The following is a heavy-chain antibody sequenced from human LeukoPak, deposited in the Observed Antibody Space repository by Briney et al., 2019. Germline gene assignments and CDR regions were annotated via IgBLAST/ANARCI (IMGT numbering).Heavy chain of an antibody. CDR3: ARVKDSYYYGSGSHAPDY. J-gene: IGHJ4*02. Sequence: GGSLRLSCAASGFTFSSYWMSWVRQAPGKGLEWVANIKQDGSKKYYVDSVKGRFTISRDNAKNSLYLQMNSLGAEDTAVYYCARVKDSYYYGSGSHAPDYWGQGTLVTVSS. D-gene: IGHD3-10*01. V-gene: IGHV3-7*01. CDR2: IKQDGSKK. CDR1: GFTFSSYW.